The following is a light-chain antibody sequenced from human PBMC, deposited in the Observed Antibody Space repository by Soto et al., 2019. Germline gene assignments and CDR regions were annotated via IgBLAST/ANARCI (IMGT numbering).Light chain of an antibody. J-gene: IGKJ3*01. CDR1: QDISNY. Sequence: DIQMTQSPSSLSASVGDRVTITCQASQDISNYLNWYQQKPGKAPKLLIYDASNLETGVPSRFSGSGYGTDFTFTISSLQPEDIATYYCQQYETLPFTFGPGTKVDIK. CDR3: QQYETLPFT. V-gene: IGKV1-33*01. CDR2: DAS.